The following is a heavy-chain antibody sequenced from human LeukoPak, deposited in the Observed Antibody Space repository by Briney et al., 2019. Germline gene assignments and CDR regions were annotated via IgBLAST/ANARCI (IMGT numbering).Heavy chain of an antibody. Sequence: PAGTLCLTCTVSGFSISSYAWSWFRQPAGKGQEWIWRICSSGGTNYNPSLKTRVTMSVDTSKNQFSLKLSSVTAADTAVYYCARDLCSSTSCYDQDAFDIWGQGTMVTVSS. CDR1: GFSISSYA. D-gene: IGHD2-2*01. J-gene: IGHJ3*02. CDR2: ICSSGGT. V-gene: IGHV4-4*07. CDR3: ARDLCSSTSCYDQDAFDI.